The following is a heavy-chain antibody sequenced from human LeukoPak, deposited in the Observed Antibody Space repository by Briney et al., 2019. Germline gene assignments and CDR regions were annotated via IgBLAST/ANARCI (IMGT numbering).Heavy chain of an antibody. CDR1: GFTFSSYG. CDR2: ISGSGGST. Sequence: GGSLRLSCAASGFTFSSYGMNWVRQAPGKGLEWVSAISGSGGSTYNADSVKGRFTISRDNAKNTVFLQMGSLRADDTAMYYCARAGELRYMDVWGKGTAVTVSS. D-gene: IGHD3-16*01. CDR3: ARAGELRYMDV. J-gene: IGHJ6*03. V-gene: IGHV3-23*01.